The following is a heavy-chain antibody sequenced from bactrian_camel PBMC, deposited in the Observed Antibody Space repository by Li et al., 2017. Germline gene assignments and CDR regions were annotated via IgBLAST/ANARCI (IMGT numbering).Heavy chain of an antibody. CDR3: SKDYLTYPSDISFRV. CDR2: ITNGGSST. Sequence: VQLVESGGGSVQAGGTLRLSCAASPHFANMEYMTWVRQAPGKKLEWVARITNGGSSTYYSDSAKGRFTISRDNAKNMLYLQLNRLQTEDTAMYYCSKDYLTYPSDISFRVRGQGTQVTVS. CDR1: PHFANMEY. J-gene: IGHJ4*01. D-gene: IGHD4*01. V-gene: IGHV3S1*01.